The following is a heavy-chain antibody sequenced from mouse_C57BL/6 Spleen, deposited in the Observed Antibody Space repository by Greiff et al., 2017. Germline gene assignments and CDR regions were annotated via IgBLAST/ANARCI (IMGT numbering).Heavy chain of an antibody. V-gene: IGHV5-16*01. Sequence: EVMLVESEGGLVQPGSSMKLSCTASGFTFSDYYMAWVRQVPEKGLEWVANINYDGSSTYYLDSLKSRFIISRDNAKNILYLQMSSLKSEDTATYYCAREGIYDYDGGFAYWGQGTLVTVSA. CDR1: GFTFSDYY. J-gene: IGHJ3*01. D-gene: IGHD2-4*01. CDR3: AREGIYDYDGGFAY. CDR2: INYDGSST.